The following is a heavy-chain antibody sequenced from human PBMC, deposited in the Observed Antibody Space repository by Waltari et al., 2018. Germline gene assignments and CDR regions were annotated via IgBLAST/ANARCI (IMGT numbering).Heavy chain of an antibody. Sequence: QVQLVQSGAEVKKPGASVKVSCKASGSPFTGYYMHWVRQAPGQGLEWMGWINPNSGGTNYAQKFQGRVTMTRDTSISTAYMELSRLRSDDTAVYYCAREPWFGELLSFELDYWGQGTLVTVSS. V-gene: IGHV1-2*02. D-gene: IGHD3-10*01. J-gene: IGHJ4*02. CDR2: INPNSGGT. CDR3: AREPWFGELLSFELDY. CDR1: GSPFTGYY.